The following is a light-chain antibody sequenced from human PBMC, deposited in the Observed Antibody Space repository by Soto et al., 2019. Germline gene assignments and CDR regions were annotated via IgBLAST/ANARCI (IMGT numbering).Light chain of an antibody. J-gene: IGKJ1*01. CDR3: MQSLQTPT. V-gene: IGKV2-28*01. Sequence: DLVMTQSPLSLPVTPGEPASISCRSSQSLLHSNGYNYLDWYLQKPGQSPQLLIYLGSNRASGVPDRFRGSGSRTDFTLKISRVEAEDVGIYYCMQSLQTPTFGQGTKVEIK. CDR2: LGS. CDR1: QSLLHSNGYNY.